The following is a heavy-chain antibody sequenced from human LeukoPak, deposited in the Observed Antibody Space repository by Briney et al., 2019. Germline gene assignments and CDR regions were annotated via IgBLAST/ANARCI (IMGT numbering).Heavy chain of an antibody. V-gene: IGHV3-7*03. CDR1: GFTFSNYW. CDR2: INEDGSTK. Sequence: GGSLRLSCAASGFTFSNYWMSWVRQAPRKGLEWVAIINEDGSTKYYVDSLKGRFVISRDNAKNSLYLQMSGLRADDTAVYYCARDCWRSIEYWGQGALVTVSS. CDR3: ARDCWRSIEY. D-gene: IGHD3-16*01. J-gene: IGHJ4*02.